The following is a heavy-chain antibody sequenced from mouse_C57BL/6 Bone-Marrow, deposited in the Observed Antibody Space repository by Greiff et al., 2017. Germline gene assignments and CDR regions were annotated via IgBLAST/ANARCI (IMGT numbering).Heavy chain of an antibody. CDR2: ISDGGSYS. CDR1: GFTFSSYA. J-gene: IGHJ2*01. D-gene: IGHD2-4*01. CDR3: ARERLDYFDY. Sequence: EVQLVESGGGLVKPGGSLKLSCAASGFTFSSYAMSWVRQTPEKRLEWVATISDGGSYSYYPDNVKGRFTISRDNAKNNLYLQMGHLKSENTAMYYCARERLDYFDYWGQGTTLTVSS. V-gene: IGHV5-4*01.